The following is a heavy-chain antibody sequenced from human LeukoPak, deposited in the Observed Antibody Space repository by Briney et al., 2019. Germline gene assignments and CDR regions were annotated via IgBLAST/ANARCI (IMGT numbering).Heavy chain of an antibody. Sequence: SETLSLTCAVYGGSFSGYYWSWIRQPPGKGLEWIGYIYYSGSTNYNPSLKSRVTISVDTSKNQFSLKLSSVTAADTAVYYCARLSSSGWYVNYWGQGTLVTVSS. CDR1: GGSFSGYY. CDR2: IYYSGST. J-gene: IGHJ4*02. CDR3: ARLSSSGWYVNY. D-gene: IGHD6-19*01. V-gene: IGHV4-59*08.